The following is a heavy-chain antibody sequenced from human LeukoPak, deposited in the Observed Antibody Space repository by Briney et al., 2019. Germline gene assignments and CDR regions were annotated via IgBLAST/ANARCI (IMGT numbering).Heavy chain of an antibody. CDR2: ISASGGST. Sequence: GGSLRLSCAASGFTFNSYAMSWVRQAPGKGLEWVSIISASGGSTYYADSVKGRFTISRDNSKNTLYLQMNSLRAEDTAVYYCAKVASWELDYWGQGTLVTVSS. D-gene: IGHD1-26*01. CDR1: GFTFNSYA. CDR3: AKVASWELDY. V-gene: IGHV3-23*01. J-gene: IGHJ4*02.